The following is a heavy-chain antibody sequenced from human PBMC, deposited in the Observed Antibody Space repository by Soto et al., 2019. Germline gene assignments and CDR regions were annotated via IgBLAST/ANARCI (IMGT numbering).Heavy chain of an antibody. CDR2: ISTYTGNT. J-gene: IGHJ5*02. Sequence: QVQLVQSGDEVKKHVASVKVSCKASGYPFTTYGITWVRQPPGQGLEWMGWISTYTGNTNYAQSLEGRVTMTRETSSATAYMERRSLRSAYTAVYYCARVNTTFGVVGKGPDRWCQGNLGTVS. CDR1: GYPFTTYG. V-gene: IGHV1-18*04. D-gene: IGHD3-3*01. CDR3: ARVNTTFGVVGKGPDR.